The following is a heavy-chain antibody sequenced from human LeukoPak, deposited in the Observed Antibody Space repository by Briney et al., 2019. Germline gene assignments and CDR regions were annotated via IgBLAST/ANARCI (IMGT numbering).Heavy chain of an antibody. Sequence: GSLRLSCAASGFTFSSYAMSWVRQAPGKGPEWVSAISGSGGSTYYADSVKGRFTISRDNSKNTLYLQMDSLRAEDTAVYYCAKDHEYSSPSDAFDIWGQGTMVTVSS. CDR3: AKDHEYSSPSDAFDI. J-gene: IGHJ3*02. CDR2: ISGSGGST. CDR1: GFTFSSYA. V-gene: IGHV3-23*01. D-gene: IGHD6-6*01.